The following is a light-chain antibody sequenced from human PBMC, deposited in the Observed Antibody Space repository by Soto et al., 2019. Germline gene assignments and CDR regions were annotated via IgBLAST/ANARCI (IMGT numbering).Light chain of an antibody. V-gene: IGLV2-8*01. J-gene: IGLJ3*02. CDR1: SSDVGGYSY. CDR3: SSYAGSNLWV. Sequence: QSALTQPPSASGSPGQSVTISCTGTSSDVGGYSYVSWYQQHPGKAPKLMIYEVSKRPSGVPDRFSGSKSGNTASLTVSGLQAEDEADYYCSSYAGSNLWVFGGGTQLTVL. CDR2: EVS.